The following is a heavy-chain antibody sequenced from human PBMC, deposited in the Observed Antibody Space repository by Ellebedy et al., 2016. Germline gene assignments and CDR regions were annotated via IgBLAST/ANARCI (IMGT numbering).Heavy chain of an antibody. Sequence: SETLSLXXTVSGYSISSGYYWGWIRQPPGKGLEWIGSIYHSGSTYYNPSLKSRVTISVDTSKNQFSLKLSSVTAADTAVSYCARDGDSSGYWGQGTLVTVSS. CDR1: GYSISSGYY. J-gene: IGHJ4*02. CDR2: IYHSGST. V-gene: IGHV4-38-2*02. CDR3: ARDGDSSGY. D-gene: IGHD3-22*01.